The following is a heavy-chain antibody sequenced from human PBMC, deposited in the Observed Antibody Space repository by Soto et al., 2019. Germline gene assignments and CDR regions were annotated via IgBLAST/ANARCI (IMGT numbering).Heavy chain of an antibody. V-gene: IGHV3-48*02. CDR2: ISSSSSTI. CDR3: AREDGDSAYYYYYGMDV. CDR1: GFTFSSYS. Sequence: EVQLVESGGGLVQPGGSLRLSCAASGFTFSSYSMNWVRQAPGKGLEWVSYISSSSSTIYYADSVKGRFTISRDNAKNALYLRMNSLRDEDTAVYYCAREDGDSAYYYYYGMDVWGQGTTVTVSS. J-gene: IGHJ6*02. D-gene: IGHD4-17*01.